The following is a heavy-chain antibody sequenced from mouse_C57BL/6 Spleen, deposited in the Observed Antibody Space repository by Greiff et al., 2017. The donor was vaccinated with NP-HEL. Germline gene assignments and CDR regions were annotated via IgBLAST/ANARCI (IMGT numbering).Heavy chain of an antibody. Sequence: VHLVESGPGLVAPSQSLSITCTVSGFSLTSYGVHWVRQPPGKGLEWLVVIWSDGSTTYNSALKSRLSISKDNSKSQVFLKMNSLQTDDTAMYYCARHGHYYGSSYWYFDVWGTGTTVTVSS. CDR1: GFSLTSYG. V-gene: IGHV2-6-1*01. J-gene: IGHJ1*03. D-gene: IGHD1-1*01. CDR2: IWSDGST. CDR3: ARHGHYYGSSYWYFDV.